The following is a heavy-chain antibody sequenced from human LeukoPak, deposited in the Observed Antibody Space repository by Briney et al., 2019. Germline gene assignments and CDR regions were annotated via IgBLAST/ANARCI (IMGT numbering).Heavy chain of an antibody. J-gene: IGHJ2*01. CDR2: IYYSGST. CDR1: GGSISSGGYS. D-gene: IGHD6-13*01. Sequence: PSQTLSLTCAVSGGSISSGGYSWSWIRQPPGKGLEWIGSIYYSGSTYYNPSLKSRVTISVDTSKNQFSLKLSSVTAADTAVYYCARGPGYSSSWYSYWYFDLWGRGTLVTVSS. V-gene: IGHV4-39*07. CDR3: ARGPGYSSSWYSYWYFDL.